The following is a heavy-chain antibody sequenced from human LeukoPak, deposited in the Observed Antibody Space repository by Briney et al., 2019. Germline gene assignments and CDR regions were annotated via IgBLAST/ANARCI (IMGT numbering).Heavy chain of an antibody. V-gene: IGHV4-31*03. CDR3: ARDLNYYDSSGYS. CDR1: GGGINSGGYC. CDR2: IYYNGDT. J-gene: IGHJ4*02. Sequence: SQTLSLICSVSGGGINSGGYCWSWIRQFPGKGLEWIGYIYYNGDTHYNPALKTRVDMSVDTSKNQFSLQLSDVTAADTAVYYCARDLNYYDSSGYSWGQGILVTVSS. D-gene: IGHD3-22*01.